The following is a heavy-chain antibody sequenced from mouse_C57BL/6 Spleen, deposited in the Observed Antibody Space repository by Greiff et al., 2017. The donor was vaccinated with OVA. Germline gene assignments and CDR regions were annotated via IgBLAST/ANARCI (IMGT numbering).Heavy chain of an antibody. D-gene: IGHD1-1*01. CDR1: GYTFTSYW. CDR3: ARYYYGSSHWYFDV. CDR2: IDPSDSYT. J-gene: IGHJ1*03. Sequence: VKLMESGAELVKPGASVKLSCKASGYTFTSYWMHWVKQRPGQGLEWIGEIDPSDSYTNYNQKFKGKSTLTVDKSSSTAYMQLSSLTSEDSAVYYCARYYYGSSHWYFDVWGTGTTVTVSS. V-gene: IGHV1-69*01.